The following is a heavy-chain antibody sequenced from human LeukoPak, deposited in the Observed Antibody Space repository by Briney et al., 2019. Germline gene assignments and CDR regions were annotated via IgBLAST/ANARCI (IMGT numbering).Heavy chain of an antibody. D-gene: IGHD6-19*01. CDR2: ISGSGGSI. V-gene: IGHV3-23*01. Sequence: PGGSLRLSCAASGFTFSSQTMSWVRQAPGKGLEWVSAISGSGGSIYYADSVKGRFTISRDNAKNSLYLQMNSLRAEDTAVYYCAKDPRGDYSSGWFHPNWFDPWGQGTLVTVSS. CDR1: GFTFSSQT. CDR3: AKDPRGDYSSGWFHPNWFDP. J-gene: IGHJ5*02.